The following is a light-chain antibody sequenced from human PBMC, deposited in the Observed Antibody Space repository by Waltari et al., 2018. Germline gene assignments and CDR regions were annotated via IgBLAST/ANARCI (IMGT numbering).Light chain of an antibody. J-gene: IGLJ2*01. Sequence: QSALTQPRSVSGSPVQSVTISCTGTSSDVGGYNYVSWYQQHPGKAPKLMIYDVSKRPSGVPDRFSGSKSGNTASLTISVLQAEDEADYYCCSYAGSYTFVVFGGGTKLTVL. V-gene: IGLV2-11*01. CDR2: DVS. CDR3: CSYAGSYTFVV. CDR1: SSDVGGYNY.